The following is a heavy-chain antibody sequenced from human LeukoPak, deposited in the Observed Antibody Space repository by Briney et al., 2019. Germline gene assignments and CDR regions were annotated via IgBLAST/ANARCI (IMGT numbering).Heavy chain of an antibody. CDR2: ISSSSSYI. D-gene: IGHD4-11*01. Sequence: PGGSLRLSCAASGFTFSSYSMNWVRQAPGKRLEWVSSISSSSSYIYYADSVKGRFTISRDNAKNSLYLQMNSLRAEDTAVYYCARGRVYSNYHHYWYFDLWGRGTLVTVSS. J-gene: IGHJ2*01. CDR3: ARGRVYSNYHHYWYFDL. V-gene: IGHV3-21*01. CDR1: GFTFSSYS.